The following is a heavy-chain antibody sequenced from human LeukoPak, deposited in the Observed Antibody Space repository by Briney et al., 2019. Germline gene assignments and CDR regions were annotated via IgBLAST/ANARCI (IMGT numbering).Heavy chain of an antibody. CDR1: GYTFTGYY. CDR2: INPNSGGT. Sequence: GSVKVSCKASGYTFTGYYMHWVRQAPGQGLEWMGWINPNSGGTNYAQKVQGRFTMTRDKSISTDYMEMSRLRADDTAVYYCASEQYGYYDYWGQGTLVTVSS. J-gene: IGHJ4*02. V-gene: IGHV1-2*02. CDR3: ASEQYGYYDY. D-gene: IGHD3-22*01.